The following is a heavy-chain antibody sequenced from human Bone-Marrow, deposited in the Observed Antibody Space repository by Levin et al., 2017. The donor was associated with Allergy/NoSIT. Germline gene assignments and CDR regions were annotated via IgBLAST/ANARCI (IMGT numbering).Heavy chain of an antibody. CDR2: INSAGTSR. CDR1: GFPFRSHW. Sequence: HPGGSLRLSCEASGFPFRSHWMHWVRQVPGKGLVWVSRINSAGTSRAYADSVKGRFTISRDNARATIYLQMNSLRAEDTSVYYCARETAANGNQFDYWGQGTLVIVSS. D-gene: IGHD6-13*01. V-gene: IGHV3-74*01. CDR3: ARETAANGNQFDY. J-gene: IGHJ4*02.